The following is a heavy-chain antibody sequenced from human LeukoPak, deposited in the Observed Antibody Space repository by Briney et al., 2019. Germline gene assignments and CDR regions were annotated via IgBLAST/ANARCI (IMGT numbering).Heavy chain of an antibody. D-gene: IGHD6-6*01. CDR2: INSDGRST. CDR3: ARTGIAARPTVWFDP. Sequence: PGGSLRLSCVASGFTFSSYWMHWVRQAPGKGLVWVSHINSDGRSTTYADSVKGRFTISRDNAKNTLYLQMNSLRAEGTAVYYCARTGIAARPTVWFDPWGQGTLVTVSP. CDR1: GFTFSSYW. J-gene: IGHJ5*02. V-gene: IGHV3-74*01.